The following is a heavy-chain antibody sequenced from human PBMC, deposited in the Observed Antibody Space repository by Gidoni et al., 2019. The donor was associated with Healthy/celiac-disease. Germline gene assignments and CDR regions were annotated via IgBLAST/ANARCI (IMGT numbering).Heavy chain of an antibody. Sequence: HVQPVQSGAEVKKPGALVKVSCQAPGYLFTIHCSSWVRQAPGQGLEWMGWVSAYNGNTNYAQKLKGRVTMTTDTSASTAYMELWSLRSDDTAVYYCARDLEVLVVVAATLGFDYWGQGTLVTVSS. CDR3: ARDLEVLVVVAATLGFDY. D-gene: IGHD2-15*01. J-gene: IGHJ4*02. V-gene: IGHV1-18*01. CDR1: GYLFTIHC. CDR2: VSAYNGNT.